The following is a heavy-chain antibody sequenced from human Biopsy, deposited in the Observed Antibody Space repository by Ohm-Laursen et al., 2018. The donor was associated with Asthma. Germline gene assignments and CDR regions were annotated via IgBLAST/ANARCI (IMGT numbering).Heavy chain of an antibody. CDR3: ARHWDWGSFFDY. J-gene: IGHJ4*02. V-gene: IGHV4-39*01. Sequence: GTLSLTCTVSGGSMSSSSYYWGWIRQPPGKGLEWLGSISYTGSASHNPSLKIRVTIFVDTSKNHFSLKLSSVTAADTAVYYCARHWDWGSFFDYWGQGTPVTVSS. D-gene: IGHD7-27*01. CDR1: GGSMSSSSYY. CDR2: ISYTGSA.